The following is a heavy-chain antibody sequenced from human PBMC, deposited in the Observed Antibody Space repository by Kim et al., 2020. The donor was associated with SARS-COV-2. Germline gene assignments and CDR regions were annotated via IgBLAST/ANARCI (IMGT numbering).Heavy chain of an antibody. CDR1: GFTFSSYS. J-gene: IGHJ4*02. CDR2: ISSSSSYI. V-gene: IGHV3-21*01. Sequence: GGSLRLSCAASGFTFSSYSMNWVRQAPGKGLEWVSSISSSSSYIYYADSVKGRFTISRDNAKNSLYLQMNSLRAEDTAVYYCARVPGWELTVAPLLFDYWGQGTLVTVSS. CDR3: ARVPGWELTVAPLLFDY. D-gene: IGHD1-26*01.